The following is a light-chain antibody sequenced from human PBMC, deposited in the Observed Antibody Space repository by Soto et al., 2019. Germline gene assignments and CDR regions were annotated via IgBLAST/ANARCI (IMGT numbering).Light chain of an antibody. J-gene: IGKJ3*01. CDR2: AAS. CDR1: QDNSNY. V-gene: IGKV1-27*01. CDR3: QKYSSAPFT. Sequence: DIHMTQSPSSLSASVGVRVTITCRASQDNSNYLAWFQQRPGKVPDLLSYAASTLQSVVPSRFSGSGSGTDFTLTISSLQPDDVATYYCQKYSSAPFTFGPGTRVDIE.